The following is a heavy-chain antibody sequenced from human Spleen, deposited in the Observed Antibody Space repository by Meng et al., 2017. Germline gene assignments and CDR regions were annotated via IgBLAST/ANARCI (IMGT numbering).Heavy chain of an antibody. CDR1: GGSFSGYY. J-gene: IGHJ4*02. D-gene: IGHD4-11*01. V-gene: IGHV4-34*01. CDR2: INHSGST. Sequence: QQWGEGLLRPSETLSLTCAVYGGSFSGYYWSWIRQPPGKGLEWIGEINHSGSTNYNPSLKSRVTISVDTSQNNLSLKLSSVTAADSAVYYCARGPTTMAHDFDYWGQGTLVTVSS. CDR3: ARGPTTMAHDFDY.